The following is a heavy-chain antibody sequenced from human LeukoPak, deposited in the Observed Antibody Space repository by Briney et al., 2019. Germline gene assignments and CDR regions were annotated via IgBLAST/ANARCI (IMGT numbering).Heavy chain of an antibody. J-gene: IGHJ3*02. D-gene: IGHD6-13*01. V-gene: IGHV4-31*03. CDR2: IYYSGST. CDR3: ARENSAAGVSFDI. CDR1: GGSISSGGYY. Sequence: PSETLSLTCTVSGGSISSGGYYWSWIRQHPGKGLEWIGYIYYSGSTYYNPSLKSRVTISVDTSKNQFSLKLSSVTAADTAVYYCARENSAAGVSFDIWGQGTMVTVSS.